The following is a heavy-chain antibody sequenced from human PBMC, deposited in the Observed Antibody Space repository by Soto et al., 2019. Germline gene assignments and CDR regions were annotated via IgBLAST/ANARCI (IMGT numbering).Heavy chain of an antibody. CDR1: GGSISSSSYY. CDR2: IYYSGST. CDR3: ARFMVRGVIRKEPLGFDP. D-gene: IGHD3-10*01. V-gene: IGHV4-39*01. Sequence: SETLSLTCTVSGGSISSSSYYWGWIRQPPGKGLEWIGSIYYSGSTYYNPSLKSRVTISVDTSKNQFSLKLSSVTAADTAVYYCARFMVRGVIRKEPLGFDPWGQGTLVTVSS. J-gene: IGHJ5*02.